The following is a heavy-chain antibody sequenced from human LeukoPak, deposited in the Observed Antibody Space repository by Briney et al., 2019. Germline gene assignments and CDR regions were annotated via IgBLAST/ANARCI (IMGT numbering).Heavy chain of an antibody. J-gene: IGHJ4*02. CDR2: IRYDGSNK. Sequence: GGSLRLSCAASGFTFSSYGMHWVRQAPGKGLEWVAFIRYDGSNKYYADSVKGRFTISRDNSKSTLYLQMNSLRAEGTAVYYCVKMPPAGQQRYSHDYSGQGTLVTVSP. CDR3: VKMPPAGQQRYSHDY. CDR1: GFTFSSYG. D-gene: IGHD6-13*01. V-gene: IGHV3-30*02.